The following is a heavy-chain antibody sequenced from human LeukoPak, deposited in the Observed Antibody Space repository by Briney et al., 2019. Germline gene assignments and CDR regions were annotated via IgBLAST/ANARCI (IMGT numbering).Heavy chain of an antibody. CDR3: ARYCSGGSCYGAFDY. V-gene: IGHV1-18*01. Sequence: VASVKVSCKASGYTFTSYGISWVRQAPGQGLEWMGWISAYNGNTNYAQKLQGRVTMTTDTSTSTAYMELRSLRSDDTAVYYCARYCSGGSCYGAFDYWGQGTLVTVSS. D-gene: IGHD2-15*01. CDR1: GYTFTSYG. CDR2: ISAYNGNT. J-gene: IGHJ4*02.